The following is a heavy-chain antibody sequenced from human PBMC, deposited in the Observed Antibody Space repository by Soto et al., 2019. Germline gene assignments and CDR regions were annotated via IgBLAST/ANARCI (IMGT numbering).Heavy chain of an antibody. Sequence: ASVKVSCKVSGYTLTELSMHWVRQAPGQGLEWMGIINPSGGSTSYAQKFQGRVTITTDTSTSTAYMELSSLRSEDTAVYYCASLGEMAGTLNFDYWGQGTLVTVSS. D-gene: IGHD6-19*01. J-gene: IGHJ4*02. CDR2: INPSGGST. V-gene: IGHV1-46*01. CDR1: GYTLTELS. CDR3: ASLGEMAGTLNFDY.